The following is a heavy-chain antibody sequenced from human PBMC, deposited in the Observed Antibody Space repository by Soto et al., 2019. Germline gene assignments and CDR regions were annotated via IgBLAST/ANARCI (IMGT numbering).Heavy chain of an antibody. V-gene: IGHV3-30-3*01. CDR1: GFTFTRYA. D-gene: IGHD2-21*02. CDR2: ISYDGTNK. Sequence: SLRLSCAATGFTFTRYALHWVRQAPGKGLEWVAFISYDGTNKYYADSVKGRFTISRDNSKSSLYLQMSSLRAEDTAVYYCARGVFSCGGDCYDDYWGQGTLVTVS. J-gene: IGHJ4*02. CDR3: ARGVFSCGGDCYDDY.